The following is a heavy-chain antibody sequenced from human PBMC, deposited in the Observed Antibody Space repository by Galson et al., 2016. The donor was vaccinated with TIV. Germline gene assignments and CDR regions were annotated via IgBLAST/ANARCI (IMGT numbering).Heavy chain of an antibody. CDR3: ARERRYCGNECYLYYYYGMDV. CDR1: GFTFSAYT. V-gene: IGHV3-66*02. J-gene: IGHJ6*02. Sequence: SLRLSCAASGFTFSAYTMNWVRQAPGKGLEWVSMIYTGGNTYYADSVKGRFTISRDNSKNTLYLQMNRLRVEDTAVYYCARERRYCGNECYLYYYYGMDVWGPGTTVTVSS. D-gene: IGHD2-21*01. CDR2: IYTGGNT.